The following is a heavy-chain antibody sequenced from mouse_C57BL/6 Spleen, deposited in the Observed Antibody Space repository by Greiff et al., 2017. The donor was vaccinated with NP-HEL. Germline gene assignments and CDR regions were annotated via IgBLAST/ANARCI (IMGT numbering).Heavy chain of an antibody. CDR3: TRWDYAGPYYFGC. Sequence: QVQLQQSGAELVKPGASVKISCKASGYAFSSYWMNWVKQRPGKGLEWIGQIYPGDGDTNYNGKFKGKATLTADKSSSTAYMQLSSLTSEDSAVYFCTRWDYAGPYYFGCWGQGTTLTVSS. D-gene: IGHD2-4*01. CDR1: GYAFSSYW. CDR2: IYPGDGDT. J-gene: IGHJ2*01. V-gene: IGHV1-80*01.